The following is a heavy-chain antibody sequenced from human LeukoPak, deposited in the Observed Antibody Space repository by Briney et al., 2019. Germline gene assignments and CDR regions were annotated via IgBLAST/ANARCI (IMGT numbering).Heavy chain of an antibody. V-gene: IGHV3-7*01. Sequence: PGGSLRLSCAASGFTFSSYWMSWVRQAPGKGLEWVANIKQDGSEKYYVDSVKGRFTISRDNAKNSLCLQMNSLRAEDTAVYYCARGDCSHLSRYYYYYMDVWGKGTTVTISS. CDR2: IKQDGSEK. J-gene: IGHJ6*03. CDR1: GFTFSSYW. D-gene: IGHD2-15*01. CDR3: ARGDCSHLSRYYYYYMDV.